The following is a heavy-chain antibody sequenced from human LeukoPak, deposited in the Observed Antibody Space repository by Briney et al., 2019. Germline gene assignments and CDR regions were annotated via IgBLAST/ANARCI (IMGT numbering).Heavy chain of an antibody. CDR1: GGSISSYY. Sequence: SETLSLTCTVSGGSISSYYWSWIRQPPGKGLEWIGYIYYSGSTYYNPSLKSRVTISVDTSKNQFSLKLSSVTAADTAVYYCAREADIVVVVAATPSRAFDYWGQGTLVTVSS. J-gene: IGHJ4*02. D-gene: IGHD2-15*01. CDR3: AREADIVVVVAATPSRAFDY. CDR2: IYYSGST. V-gene: IGHV4-59*06.